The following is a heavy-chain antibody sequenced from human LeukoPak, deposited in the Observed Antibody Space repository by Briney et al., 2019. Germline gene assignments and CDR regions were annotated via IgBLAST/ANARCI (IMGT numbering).Heavy chain of an antibody. J-gene: IGHJ4*02. CDR1: GYTFTGYY. V-gene: IGHV1-2*02. CDR2: INPNSGGT. Sequence: ASVKVSCKSSGYTFTGYYMQWVRQAPGQGLEWMGWINPNSGGTNYAQKFQGRVTMTRDTSISTAYMELSRLRSDDTAVYYCARRQGCSNTACPPDYWGQGTLVTVSS. D-gene: IGHD2-2*01. CDR3: ARRQGCSNTACPPDY.